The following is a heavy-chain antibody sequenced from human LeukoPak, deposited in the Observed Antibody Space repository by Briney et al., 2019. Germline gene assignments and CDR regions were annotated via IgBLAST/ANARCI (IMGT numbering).Heavy chain of an antibody. Sequence: GGSLRLSCAASGFTFSSYWMSWVRQAPGKGLEWVANIKQDGSEKYYVDSVKGRFTISRDNTKNSLYLQMNSLRAEDTAVYNCARTGAYDAFDIWGQGTMVTVSS. V-gene: IGHV3-7*01. J-gene: IGHJ3*02. D-gene: IGHD1-14*01. CDR1: GFTFSSYW. CDR3: ARTGAYDAFDI. CDR2: IKQDGSEK.